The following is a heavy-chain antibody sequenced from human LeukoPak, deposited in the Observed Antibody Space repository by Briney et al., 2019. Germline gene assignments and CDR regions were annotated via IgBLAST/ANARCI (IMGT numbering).Heavy chain of an antibody. V-gene: IGHV3-11*04. CDR1: EFAFRDYF. CDR2: ISGSGSTI. CDR3: ARGVYSSGWYPDTFDY. J-gene: IGHJ4*02. D-gene: IGHD6-19*01. Sequence: PGGSLRLSCAASEFAFRDYFMTWIRQAPGKRLEWVAYISGSGSTIYYADSVKGRFTISRDNAMNSLYLQMNSLRAEDTALYYCARGVYSSGWYPDTFDYWGQGTLVTVSS.